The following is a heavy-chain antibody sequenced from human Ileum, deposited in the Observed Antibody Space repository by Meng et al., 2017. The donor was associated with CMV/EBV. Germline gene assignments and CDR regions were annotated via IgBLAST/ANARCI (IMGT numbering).Heavy chain of an antibody. D-gene: IGHD2-15*01. CDR3: AKGTGYWSGVGPFDI. Sequence: GGSLRLSCAASGFTFSSYSMNWVRQAPGKGLEWVAGISGSSSSKYYADSVKGRFIISRDNFKNTLYLQMNSLRAEDTAVYYCAKGTGYWSGVGPFDIWGQGTMVTVSS. CDR2: ISGSSSSK. J-gene: IGHJ3*02. CDR1: GFTFSSYS. V-gene: IGHV3-23*01.